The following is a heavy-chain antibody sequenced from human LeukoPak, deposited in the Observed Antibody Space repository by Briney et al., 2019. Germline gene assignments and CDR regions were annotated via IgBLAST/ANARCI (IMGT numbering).Heavy chain of an antibody. Sequence: GGSLRLSCAASGFTFSSYAMSWVRQARGKGLEWVSAISGSGGSTYYADSVKGRLTISRDNSKNTLYLQMNSLRAEDTAVYYCAKGEDCSSTSCYTPDYWGQGTLVTVSS. CDR1: GFTFSSYA. J-gene: IGHJ4*02. CDR2: ISGSGGST. D-gene: IGHD2-2*02. V-gene: IGHV3-23*01. CDR3: AKGEDCSSTSCYTPDY.